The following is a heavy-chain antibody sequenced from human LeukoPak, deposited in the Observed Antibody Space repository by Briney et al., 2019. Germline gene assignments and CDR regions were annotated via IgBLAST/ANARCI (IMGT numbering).Heavy chain of an antibody. CDR2: MNPSGGST. D-gene: IGHD5-18*01. V-gene: IGHV1-46*01. J-gene: IGHJ4*02. CDR3: ARGGMGIQLWPFDY. CDR1: GYTFTSYF. Sequence: ASVKVSCKASGYTFTSYFLQWVRQAPGQGIEWMGIMNPSGGSTSYAQKFQGRVTMTRDTSTSTLYMELTSLTSEDTAVYYCARGGMGIQLWPFDYWGQGTLVTVS.